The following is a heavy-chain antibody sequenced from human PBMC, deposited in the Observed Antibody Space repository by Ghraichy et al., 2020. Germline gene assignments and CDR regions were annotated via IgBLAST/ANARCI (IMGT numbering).Heavy chain of an antibody. J-gene: IGHJ5*02. D-gene: IGHD3-10*01. CDR1: GGSISSYY. Sequence: SETLSLTCTVSGGSISSYYWSWIRQPPGKGLEWIGYIYYSGSTNYNPSLKSRVTISVDTSKNQFSLKLSSVTAADTAVYYCARVNVLLWFGEPTAGWFDPWGQGTLVTVSS. CDR2: IYYSGST. CDR3: ARVNVLLWFGEPTAGWFDP. V-gene: IGHV4-59*01.